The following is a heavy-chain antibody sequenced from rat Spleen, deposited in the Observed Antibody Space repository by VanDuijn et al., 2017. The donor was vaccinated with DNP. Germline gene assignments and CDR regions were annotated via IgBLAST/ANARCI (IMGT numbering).Heavy chain of an antibody. CDR2: ISYDGSST. CDR1: GFTFSSFP. CDR3: ARYPTTKGAMDA. D-gene: IGHD1-10*01. J-gene: IGHJ4*01. V-gene: IGHV5-46*01. Sequence: EVQLVESGGGLVQPGGSMKLSCAASGFTFSSFPMAWVRQAPKKGLEWVATISYDGSSTYYRASVKGRFTISRDNAKSTLYLQMDSLRSEDTATYYCARYPTTKGAMDAWGQGTSVTVSS.